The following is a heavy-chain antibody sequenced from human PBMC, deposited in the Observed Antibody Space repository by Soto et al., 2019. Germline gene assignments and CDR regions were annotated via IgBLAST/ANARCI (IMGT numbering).Heavy chain of an antibody. CDR3: ARSDGGYCSSTGCYGGSHYLDY. CDR1: GGSFSGYY. Sequence: QVQLQQWGAGLLKPSETLSLTCAVYGGSFSGYYWSWIRQPPGKGLEWIGEINHRGSTNYNPSLKSRGTISVETSKNQFSQKLGSVTAADTAVYYWARSDGGYCSSTGCYGGSHYLDYWGQGNLVTVSS. D-gene: IGHD2-2*01. CDR2: INHRGST. J-gene: IGHJ4*02. V-gene: IGHV4-34*01.